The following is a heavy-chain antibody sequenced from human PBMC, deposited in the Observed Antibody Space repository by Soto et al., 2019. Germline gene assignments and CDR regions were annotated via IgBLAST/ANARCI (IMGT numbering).Heavy chain of an antibody. CDR3: ARDRLGATGDY. Sequence: QVQLVQSGAEVKKPGASVKVSCKASGYTFTSYGISWVRQAPGQGLEWMGWISAYNADTNYAQKLQGRVTMTTDTATSTSYMELRSLRPDDTAVYFCARDRLGATGDYWGQGTLVTVCS. J-gene: IGHJ4*02. D-gene: IGHD1-26*01. CDR1: GYTFTSYG. V-gene: IGHV1-18*01. CDR2: ISAYNADT.